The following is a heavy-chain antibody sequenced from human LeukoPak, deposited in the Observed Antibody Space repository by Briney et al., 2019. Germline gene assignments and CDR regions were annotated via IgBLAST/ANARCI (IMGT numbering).Heavy chain of an antibody. Sequence: SETLSLTCTVSDGSVSSGGYYWRWIRQPPGKGLEWIGSIYYSGSTNYNPSLKSRVTISVDTSKNLFYLKMRSVTAADTAVYYCARDVGGWRYFDLWGRGTLVTVSS. D-gene: IGHD4-23*01. CDR3: ARDVGGWRYFDL. CDR2: IYYSGST. V-gene: IGHV4-61*08. J-gene: IGHJ2*01. CDR1: DGSVSSGGYY.